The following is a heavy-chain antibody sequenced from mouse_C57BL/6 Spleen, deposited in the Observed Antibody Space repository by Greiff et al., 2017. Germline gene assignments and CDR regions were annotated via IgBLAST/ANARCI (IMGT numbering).Heavy chain of an antibody. J-gene: IGHJ2*01. CDR2: ISYDGSN. V-gene: IGHV3-6*01. CDR1: GYSITSGYY. Sequence: EVKVEESGPGLVKPSQSLSLTCSVTGYSITSGYYWNWIRQFPGNKLEWMGYISYDGSNNYNPSLKNRISITRDTSKNQFFLKLNSVTTEDTATYYCARGPYFDYGGQGTTLTVSS. CDR3: ARGPYFDY.